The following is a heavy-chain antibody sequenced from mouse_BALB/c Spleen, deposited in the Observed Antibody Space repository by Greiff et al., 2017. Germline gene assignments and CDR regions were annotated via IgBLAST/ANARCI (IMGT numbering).Heavy chain of an antibody. CDR3: ARRGDYDYDGAWFAY. D-gene: IGHD2-4*01. CDR1: GYTFTSYY. CDR2: INPSNGGT. J-gene: IGHJ3*01. V-gene: IGHV1-53*01. Sequence: QVQLQQSGAELVKPGASVKLSCKASGYTFTSYYMYWVKQRPGQGLEWIGGINPSNGGTNFNEKFKSKATLTVDKSSSTAYMELRSLTSEDSAVYYCARRGDYDYDGAWFAYWGQGTLVTVSA.